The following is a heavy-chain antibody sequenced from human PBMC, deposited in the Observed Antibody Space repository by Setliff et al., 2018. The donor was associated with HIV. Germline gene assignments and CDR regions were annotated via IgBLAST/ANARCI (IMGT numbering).Heavy chain of an antibody. CDR3: ATSTSRFFWNGFYQGGFGSRNSHSFEN. V-gene: IGHV1-2*02. CDR2: MHPNSGAT. D-gene: IGHD3-3*01. CDR1: GYTFTGHY. Sequence: GASVKVSCKASGYTFTGHYIHWVRQAPGQGLEWMGWMHPNSGATKYAQKFRDRVTLTGDTSISTASVELSSLKSDDTAMYYCATSTSRFFWNGFYQGGFGSRNSHSFENWGQGTLVTVSS. J-gene: IGHJ4*02.